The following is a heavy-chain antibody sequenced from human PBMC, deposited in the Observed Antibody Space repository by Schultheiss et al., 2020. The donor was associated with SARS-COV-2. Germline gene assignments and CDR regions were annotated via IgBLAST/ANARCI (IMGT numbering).Heavy chain of an antibody. J-gene: IGHJ6*02. CDR2: IYYSGST. CDR3: AGNPHTFYYYYGMDV. Sequence: SETLSLTCTVSGGSISSYYWSWIRQPPGKGLEWIGSIYYSGSTYYNPSLKSRVTISVDTSKNQFSLKLSSVTAADTAVYYCAGNPHTFYYYYGMDVWGQGTTVTVSS. CDR1: GGSISSYY. D-gene: IGHD1-14*01. V-gene: IGHV4-59*05.